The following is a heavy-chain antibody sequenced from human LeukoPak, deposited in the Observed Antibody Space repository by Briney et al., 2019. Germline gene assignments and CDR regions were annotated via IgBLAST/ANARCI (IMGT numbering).Heavy chain of an antibody. CDR3: AKSGTLVRGGEGFEY. CDR2: VSGSGGST. J-gene: IGHJ4*02. CDR1: GFTFSSYA. V-gene: IGHV3-23*01. Sequence: QTGGSLRLSCAASGFTFSSYAMSWVRQAPGKGLEWVSAVSGSGGSTYYADSVKGRFTISRDNSKNTLYLQMNSLRAEDTAVYYCAKSGTLVRGGEGFEYWGQGTLVTVSS. D-gene: IGHD3-10*01.